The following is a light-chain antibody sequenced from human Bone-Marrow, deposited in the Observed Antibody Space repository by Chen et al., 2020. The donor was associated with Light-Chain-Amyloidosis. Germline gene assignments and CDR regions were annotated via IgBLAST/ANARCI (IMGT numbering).Light chain of an antibody. CDR3: QSADSSGTYEVI. CDR2: RDT. J-gene: IGLJ2*01. V-gene: IGLV3-25*03. Sequence: SYELTQPPSVSVSPGQTARITCSGDDLPTKYAYWYQQKPGQAPVLVIHRDTERPSGISERFSCSTSGTTAPLTISGVQAEDEADYHCQSADSSGTYEVIFGGGTKLTVL. CDR1: DLPTKY.